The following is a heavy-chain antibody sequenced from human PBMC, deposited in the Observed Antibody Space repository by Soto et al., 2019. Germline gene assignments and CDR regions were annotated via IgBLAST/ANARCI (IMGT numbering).Heavy chain of an antibody. J-gene: IGHJ5*02. CDR1: GYTFTDYY. Sequence: ASVKVSCKASGYTFTDYYLHWVRQAPGHGLEWMGWINPNVGGTNYARKFQGRVTMTRDTSSSTVYMQLTRLRPDDTAIYYCARGGREFPRMSYDTWGQGTLVTV. CDR3: ARGGREFPRMSYDT. D-gene: IGHD3-10*01. V-gene: IGHV1-2*02. CDR2: INPNVGGT.